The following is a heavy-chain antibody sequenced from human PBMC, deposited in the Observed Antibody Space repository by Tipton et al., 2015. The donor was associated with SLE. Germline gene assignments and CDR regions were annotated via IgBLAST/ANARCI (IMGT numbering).Heavy chain of an antibody. CDR3: TRDQNYGGNLNNWFDP. V-gene: IGHV4-59*11. D-gene: IGHD4-23*01. J-gene: IGHJ5*02. Sequence: TLSLTCTVSGGSISSHSWSWIRQPPGKGLEWIGYIYYSGSTNYNPSLKSRVTISVDTSKNQFSLKLSSLTAADTAVYYCTRDQNYGGNLNNWFDPWGQGTLVTVSS. CDR2: IYYSGST. CDR1: GGSISSHS.